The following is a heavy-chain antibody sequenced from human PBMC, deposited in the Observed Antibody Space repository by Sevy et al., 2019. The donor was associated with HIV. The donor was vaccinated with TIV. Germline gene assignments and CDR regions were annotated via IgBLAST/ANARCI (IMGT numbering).Heavy chain of an antibody. V-gene: IGHV3-30-3*01. CDR2: ISYDGSNK. Sequence: GGSLRLSCAASGFTFSSYAMHWVRQAPGKGLEWVAVISYDGSNKYYADSVKGRFTISRDNSKNTLYLQMNSLRAEDTAVYYSARAGYYDSSGYYSADYWGQGTLVTVSS. CDR3: ARAGYYDSSGYYSADY. J-gene: IGHJ4*02. CDR1: GFTFSSYA. D-gene: IGHD3-22*01.